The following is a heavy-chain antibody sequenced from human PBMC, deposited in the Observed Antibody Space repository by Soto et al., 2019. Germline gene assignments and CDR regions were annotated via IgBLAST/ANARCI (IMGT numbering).Heavy chain of an antibody. CDR1: GYTFTSYG. CDR2: ISAYNGNT. Sequence: ASVKVSCKASGYTFTSYGISWVRQAPGQGLEWMGWISAYNGNTNYAQKLQGRVTMTTVTSTSTAYMELRSLRSDDTAVYYCARGAGYTIFGLVISTNYYYGMDVWGQGTTVTVSS. CDR3: ARGAGYTIFGLVISTNYYYGMDV. V-gene: IGHV1-18*01. J-gene: IGHJ6*02. D-gene: IGHD3-3*01.